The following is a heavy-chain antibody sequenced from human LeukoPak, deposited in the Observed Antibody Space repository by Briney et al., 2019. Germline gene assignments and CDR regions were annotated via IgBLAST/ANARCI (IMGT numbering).Heavy chain of an antibody. J-gene: IGHJ4*02. CDR1: GYTFTSYG. V-gene: IGHV1-18*04. CDR3: ARAQQWLPQGY. Sequence: ASVKVSCKASGYTFTSYGVSWVRQAPEQGLEWMGWISAYNGNTDYAQKLQGRVTITTDTSTSTAYMELRSLRSDDTAVYYCARAQQWLPQGYWGQGTLVTVSS. CDR2: ISAYNGNT. D-gene: IGHD6-19*01.